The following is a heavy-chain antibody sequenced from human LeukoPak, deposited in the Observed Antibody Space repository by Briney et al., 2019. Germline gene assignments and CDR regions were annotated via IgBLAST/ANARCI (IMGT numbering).Heavy chain of an antibody. CDR2: ISGSGGST. Sequence: GGSLRLSCAASRFTFSNYVMSWVRQAPGTGLEWVAGISGSGGSTFYADSVKGRFTISRDNSRDTLYLQMNSLRAEDTAVYYCGKERPARYYYDSSGDPYYFDYWGQGTLVTVSS. J-gene: IGHJ4*02. CDR1: RFTFSNYV. V-gene: IGHV3-23*01. D-gene: IGHD3-22*01. CDR3: GKERPARYYYDSSGDPYYFDY.